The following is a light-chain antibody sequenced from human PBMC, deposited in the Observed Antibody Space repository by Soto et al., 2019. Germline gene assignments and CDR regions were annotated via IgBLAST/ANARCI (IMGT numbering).Light chain of an antibody. Sequence: QTVVTQEPSFSVSPGGTVTLTCYLSSGSVSTNYYPSWYQQTPGQTPRTLIYRTNTRSSAVPDRFSGSILGNKAALTITGAQADDESNYYCVLYMGSVPVFGGGTKLTVL. CDR3: VLYMGSVPV. CDR1: SGSVSTNYY. V-gene: IGLV8-61*01. CDR2: RTN. J-gene: IGLJ2*01.